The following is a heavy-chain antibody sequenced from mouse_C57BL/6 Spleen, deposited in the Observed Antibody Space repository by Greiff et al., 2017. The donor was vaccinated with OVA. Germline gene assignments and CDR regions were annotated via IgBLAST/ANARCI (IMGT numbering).Heavy chain of an antibody. CDR2: INPNNGGT. CDR3: ASSPGLLYAMDY. J-gene: IGHJ4*01. Sequence: EVQLQQSGPELVKPGASVKISCKASGYTFTDYYMNWVKQSHGKSLEWIGDINPNNGGTSYNQKFKGKATLTVDKSSSTAYMELRSLTSEDSAVYYCASSPGLLYAMDYWGQGTSVTVSS. V-gene: IGHV1-26*01. CDR1: GYTFTDYY.